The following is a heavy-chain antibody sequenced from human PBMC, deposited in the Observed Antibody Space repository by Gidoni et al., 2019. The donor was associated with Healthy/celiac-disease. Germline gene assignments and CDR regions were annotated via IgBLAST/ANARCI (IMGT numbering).Heavy chain of an antibody. V-gene: IGHV3-48*02. Sequence: EVQLVESGGGLVQPGGSLRLSCAASGFTFSSYSMNWVRQAPGKGLEWVSYISSSSSTISYADSVKGRFTISRDNAKNSLYLQMNSLRDEDTAVYYCASWGRRPRSGWFDPWGQGTLVTVSS. J-gene: IGHJ5*02. CDR2: ISSSSSTI. CDR1: GFTFSSYS. D-gene: IGHD3-16*01. CDR3: ASWGRRPRSGWFDP.